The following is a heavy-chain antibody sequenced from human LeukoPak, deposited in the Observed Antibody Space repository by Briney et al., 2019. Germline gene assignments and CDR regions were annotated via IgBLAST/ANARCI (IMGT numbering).Heavy chain of an antibody. Sequence: GGSLRLSCAASGFTFDDYAMHWVRQAPGKGLEWVSGISWNSGSIGYADSVKGRFTISRDNAKNSLYLQMNSLRAEDTAVYYCARACGGDCDPWGDAFDIWGQGTMVTVSS. CDR2: ISWNSGSI. D-gene: IGHD2-21*02. V-gene: IGHV3-9*01. CDR1: GFTFDDYA. CDR3: ARACGGDCDPWGDAFDI. J-gene: IGHJ3*02.